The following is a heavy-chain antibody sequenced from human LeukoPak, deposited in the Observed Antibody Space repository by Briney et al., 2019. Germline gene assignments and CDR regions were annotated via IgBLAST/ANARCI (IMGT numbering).Heavy chain of an antibody. D-gene: IGHD3-10*01. CDR3: ARHRGWFDP. V-gene: IGHV4-4*09. Sequence: PSETLSLTCTVSGGSISSYYWSWIRQPPGKGLEWIGYIYTSGSTNYNPSLRSRVTISVDTSKNQFSLKLSSVTAADTAVYYCARHRGWFDPWGQGALVTVSS. CDR1: GGSISSYY. CDR2: IYTSGST. J-gene: IGHJ5*02.